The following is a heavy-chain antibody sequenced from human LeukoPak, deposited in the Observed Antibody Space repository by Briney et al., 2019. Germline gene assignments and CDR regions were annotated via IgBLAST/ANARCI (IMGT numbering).Heavy chain of an antibody. Sequence: PGGSLRLSCAASGFTFSTYGMHWVRQAPGKGLVWVSGINHDGTGTYYADSVKGRFTISRDNAKNTVYLQMNSLSAEDTAVYYCASVFDSWGQGFLVTVSS. CDR2: INHDGTGT. V-gene: IGHV3-74*01. CDR3: ASVFDS. J-gene: IGHJ4*02. CDR1: GFTFSTYG.